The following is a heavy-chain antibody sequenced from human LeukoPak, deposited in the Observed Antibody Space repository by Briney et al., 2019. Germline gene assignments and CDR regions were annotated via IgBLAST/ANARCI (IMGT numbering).Heavy chain of an antibody. Sequence: GGSLRLSCAASGFILSDYNMHWVRQAPGKGLEWVAVIWYDGSNKYYADSVKGRFTISRDNSKNTLYLQMNSPRAEDTAVYYCARAGRFAYSNNYYYYGMDVWGQGTTVTVSS. D-gene: IGHD4-11*01. CDR1: GFILSDYN. CDR2: IWYDGSNK. CDR3: ARAGRFAYSNNYYYYGMDV. J-gene: IGHJ6*02. V-gene: IGHV3-33*08.